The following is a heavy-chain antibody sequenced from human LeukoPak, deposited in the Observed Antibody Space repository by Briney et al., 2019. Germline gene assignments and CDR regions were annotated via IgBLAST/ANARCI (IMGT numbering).Heavy chain of an antibody. D-gene: IGHD2-21*01. V-gene: IGHV1-8*01. J-gene: IGHJ4*02. CDR3: ARLQDCGGDCYPDY. CDR1: GYTFTSYD. Sequence: ASVKVSCKASGYTFTSYDINWVRQATGQGLEWMGWMNPNSGNTGYAQKFQGRVTMTRNTSISTAYMELSSLRSEDTAVYYCARLQDCGGDCYPDYWGQGTLVTVSS. CDR2: MNPNSGNT.